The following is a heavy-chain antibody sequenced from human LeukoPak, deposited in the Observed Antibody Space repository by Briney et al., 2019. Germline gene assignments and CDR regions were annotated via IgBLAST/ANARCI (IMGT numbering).Heavy chain of an antibody. D-gene: IGHD6-6*01. V-gene: IGHV3-21*01. J-gene: IGHJ6*03. CDR3: AREGGSSSKYYYYYYMDV. CDR2: ISSSSSYI. CDR1: GFTFSSYS. Sequence: GGSLRLSCAASGFTFSSYSMNWVRQAPGKGLEWVSSISSSSSYIYYADSVKGRFTISRDNAKNSLYLQMNSLRAEDTAVYHCAREGGSSSKYYYYYYMDVWGKGTTVTVSS.